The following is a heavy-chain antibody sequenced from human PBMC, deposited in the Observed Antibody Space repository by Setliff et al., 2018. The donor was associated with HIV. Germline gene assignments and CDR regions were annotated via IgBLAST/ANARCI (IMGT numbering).Heavy chain of an antibody. J-gene: IGHJ4*02. CDR3: ARDQYYYDTSGYYRGSAFDF. V-gene: IGHV3-7*03. CDR1: GFSFSNYW. CDR2: IKQDASEK. Sequence: SGGSLRLSCAASGFSFSNYWMNWVRQVPGKGLEWVAHIKQDASEKYFVDSVKGRFTISRDNAKNSLYLQMDSLRAEDTAVYYCARDQYYYDTSGYYRGSAFDFWAREPWSPSPQ. D-gene: IGHD3-22*01.